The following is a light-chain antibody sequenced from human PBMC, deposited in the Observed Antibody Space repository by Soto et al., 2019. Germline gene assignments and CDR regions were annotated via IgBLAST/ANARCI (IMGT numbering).Light chain of an antibody. V-gene: IGKV3-15*01. CDR1: QSISDK. Sequence: EIVMTQSPVTLSVSPGERATLSCRASQSISDKSAWYQQKPGQAPRLLMFGASTRATGIPARFSGSGSGTDFTLTITSLQSEDFAVYYCHQYKSWPYTFGQGTKVDIK. CDR2: GAS. CDR3: HQYKSWPYT. J-gene: IGKJ2*01.